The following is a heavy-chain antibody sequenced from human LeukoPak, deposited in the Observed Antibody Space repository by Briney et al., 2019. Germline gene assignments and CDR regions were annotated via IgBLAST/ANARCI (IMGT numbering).Heavy chain of an antibody. J-gene: IGHJ5*02. CDR2: INPSDGST. Sequence: GASVKVSFKATGYSFTTYYIHWMRQAPGRGLEWMGIINPSDGSTSSAQKFQGRVTMTSDTSTSTVYMELSSLTYDDTAVYYCARDVVVEVGMLPTDSWFDPWGRGTLVAVSS. CDR1: GYSFTTYY. CDR3: ARDVVVEVGMLPTDSWFDP. D-gene: IGHD2-15*01. V-gene: IGHV1-46*01.